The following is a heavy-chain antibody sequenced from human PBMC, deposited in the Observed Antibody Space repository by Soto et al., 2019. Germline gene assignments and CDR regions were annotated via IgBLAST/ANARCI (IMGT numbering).Heavy chain of an antibody. CDR2: IYSGGTT. Sequence: EVQLVESGGGLVQPGGSLRLSCAASGFTVSNNYMIWFRLPPGKGLEWVSLIYSGGTTYYADSVKGRFTISRDNSKNTLYLQMNSLRVEDTAVYYCARNGWGVARVGMWGPGTLVTVSS. CDR1: GFTVSNNY. CDR3: ARNGWGVARVGM. V-gene: IGHV3-53*01. D-gene: IGHD5-12*01. J-gene: IGHJ4*02.